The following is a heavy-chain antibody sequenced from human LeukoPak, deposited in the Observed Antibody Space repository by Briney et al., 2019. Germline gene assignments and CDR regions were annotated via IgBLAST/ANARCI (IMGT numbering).Heavy chain of an antibody. V-gene: IGHV3-7*03. Sequence: GGSLRLSCVASGFTFTTYAMNWVRRAPGKGLEWVANIKQDGSEKNYVDSVKGRFTISRDNAKNSLYLQMNNLRVEDTAMYYCAGGTGFIIKDWGQGTLVTVSS. CDR3: AGGTGFIIKD. CDR2: IKQDGSEK. D-gene: IGHD3-9*01. J-gene: IGHJ4*02. CDR1: GFTFTTYA.